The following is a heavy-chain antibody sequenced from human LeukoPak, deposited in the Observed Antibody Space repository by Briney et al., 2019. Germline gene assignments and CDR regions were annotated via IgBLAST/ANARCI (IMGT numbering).Heavy chain of an antibody. J-gene: IGHJ5*02. CDR1: GYSFTSYW. CDR2: IYPGDSDT. V-gene: IGHV5-51*01. D-gene: IGHD2-2*01. CDR3: ARRVGEGDPCSSTSCLNWFDP. Sequence: GESLKISCKGSGYSFTSYWIGWVRQMPGKGLEWMGIIYPGDSDTRYSPSFQGQVTISADKSIGTAYLQWSSLKASDTAMYYCARRVGEGDPCSSTSCLNWFDPWGQGTLVTVSS.